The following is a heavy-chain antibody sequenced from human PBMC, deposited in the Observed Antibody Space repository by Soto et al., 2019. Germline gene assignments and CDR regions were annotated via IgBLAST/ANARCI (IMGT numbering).Heavy chain of an antibody. J-gene: IGHJ4*02. D-gene: IGHD3-10*01. Sequence: LVMLSLTCSVADGSSSSYYWSLLRQPPGKGLEWIGYIYYSGSTNYNPSLKSRVTISVDMSKNQFSLKLSSVTAADTAVFYCVRHVTWGGGSAPLTYWGKGARVPVSP. V-gene: IGHV4-59*08. CDR3: VRHVTWGGGSAPLTY. CDR2: IYYSGST. CDR1: DGSSSSYY.